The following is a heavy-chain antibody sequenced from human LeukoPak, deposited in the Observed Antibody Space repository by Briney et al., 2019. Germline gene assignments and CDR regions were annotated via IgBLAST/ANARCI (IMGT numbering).Heavy chain of an antibody. J-gene: IGHJ4*02. CDR3: VRGGYSSRRFDY. V-gene: IGHV3-7*01. D-gene: IGHD6-13*01. Sequence: GGSLRLSCAASGLTFSDYWMTWVRQAPGKGLEWVANIKQDGSEKYYVESMKGRFTISRDNAKDSLYLQMNSLRGEDTAVYYCVRGGYSSRRFDYWGQGALVTVSS. CDR2: IKQDGSEK. CDR1: GLTFSDYW.